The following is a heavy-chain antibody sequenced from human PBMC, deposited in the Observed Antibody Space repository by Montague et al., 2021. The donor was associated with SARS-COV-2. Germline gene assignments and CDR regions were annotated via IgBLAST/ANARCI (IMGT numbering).Heavy chain of an antibody. D-gene: IGHD3-22*01. Sequence: SLRLFCAASGIIFTNSWMSWVRRAPGKGLEWVANIKPDGTDKYYVDSVKGRFTISRDNAKKSLHLQMNSLTAEDTAVYYCATDSFSGYFDWGQGTLVTVSS. J-gene: IGHJ4*02. V-gene: IGHV3-7*01. CDR2: IKPDGTDK. CDR3: ATDSFSGYFD. CDR1: GIIFTNSW.